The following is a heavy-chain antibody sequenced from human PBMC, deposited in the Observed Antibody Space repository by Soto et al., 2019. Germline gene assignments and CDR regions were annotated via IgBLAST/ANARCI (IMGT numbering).Heavy chain of an antibody. Sequence: EVQLVESGGGVVRPGGSLRLSCAASGFTFDEHGMSWVRQAPGKGLEWVSGINWNGGSTGYADSVKGRFTISRDNAKNSLYLQMNSLRAEDTALYHCARHGDYRSGNPLDYWGQGTLVTVSS. V-gene: IGHV3-20*01. J-gene: IGHJ4*02. D-gene: IGHD3-10*01. CDR1: GFTFDEHG. CDR3: ARHGDYRSGNPLDY. CDR2: INWNGGST.